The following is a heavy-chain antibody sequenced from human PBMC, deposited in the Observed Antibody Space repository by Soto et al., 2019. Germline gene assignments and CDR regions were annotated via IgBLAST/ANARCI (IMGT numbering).Heavy chain of an antibody. CDR1: VYRFTSYC. CDR3: ARSNPRIYYYGMDV. Sequence: PGAPRTSPCQSSVYRFTSYCIGWVRQRPGKGLEWMGIIYPGDSVTRYSPSFQGQVTISADKSISTAYLQWSSLKASDTAMYYCARSNPRIYYYGMDVWGQGTTVPVS. CDR2: IYPGDSVT. J-gene: IGHJ6*02. V-gene: IGHV5-51*01.